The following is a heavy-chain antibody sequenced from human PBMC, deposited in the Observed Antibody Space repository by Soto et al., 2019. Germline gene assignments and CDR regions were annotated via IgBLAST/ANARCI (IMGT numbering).Heavy chain of an antibody. D-gene: IGHD3-22*01. J-gene: IGHJ4*02. CDR1: GGSISSYY. V-gene: IGHV4-59*12. CDR2: IYHSGST. CDR3: ARVPHYYDSSGYYYGYFDY. Sequence: PSETLSLTCTVSGGSISSYYWSWIRQPPGKGLEWIGYIYHSGSTYYNPSLKSRVTISVDRSKNQFSLKLSSVTAADTAVYYCARVPHYYDSSGYYYGYFDYWGQGTLVTVSS.